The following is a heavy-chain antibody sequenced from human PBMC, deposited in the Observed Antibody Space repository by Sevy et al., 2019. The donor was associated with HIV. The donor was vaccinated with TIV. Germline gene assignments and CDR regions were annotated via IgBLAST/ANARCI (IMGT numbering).Heavy chain of an antibody. D-gene: IGHD3-10*01. CDR3: VRGGEHFSGKPFQY. CDR1: GFTFSNYA. J-gene: IGHJ4*02. Sequence: GGSLRLSCAASGFTFSNYAMSWVRQTPGKGLEWVSAISGSAHRTYYTDSVKGRFTISRDNSKNMLFLQMNSLRAEDTAVYYCVRGGEHFSGKPFQYWGQGTLVTVSS. CDR2: ISGSAHRT. V-gene: IGHV3-23*01.